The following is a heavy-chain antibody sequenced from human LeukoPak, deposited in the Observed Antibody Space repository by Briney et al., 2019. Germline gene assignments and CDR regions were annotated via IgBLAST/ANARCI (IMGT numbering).Heavy chain of an antibody. CDR2: IYYSGRT. V-gene: IGHV4-39*01. CDR3: ARLVSIVGATGQLNFDY. J-gene: IGHJ4*02. CDR1: GGSISSSSYY. D-gene: IGHD1-26*01. Sequence: SETLSLTCTVSGGSISSSSYYWGWIRQPPGKGLEWIGSIYYSGRTYYNPSLTSRVTISVDTSKNQFSHKTTSVTAGDTAVYYCARLVSIVGATGQLNFDYWGQGTLVTVSS.